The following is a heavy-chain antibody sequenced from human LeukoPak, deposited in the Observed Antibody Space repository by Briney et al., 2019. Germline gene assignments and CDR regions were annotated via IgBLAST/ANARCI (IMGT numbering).Heavy chain of an antibody. V-gene: IGHV4-39*02. D-gene: IGHD1-26*01. CDR3: AREVPWVWNFDL. CDR1: GXSISSSSYY. CDR2: IYYSGST. J-gene: IGHJ2*01. Sequence: SETLSLTSTVSGXSISSSSYYWGWIRQPPGKGLEWIGRIYYSGSTYYNPSLKSRVTISVDTSKNQFSLKLSSLTAADTAVYYCAREVPWVWNFDLWGRGTLVTVSS.